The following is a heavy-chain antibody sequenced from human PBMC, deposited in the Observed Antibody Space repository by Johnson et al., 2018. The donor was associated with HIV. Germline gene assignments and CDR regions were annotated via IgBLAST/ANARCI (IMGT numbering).Heavy chain of an antibody. D-gene: IGHD6-19*01. CDR1: GFTVSSNY. Sequence: VQLVESGGGLIQPGGSLRLSCAASGFTVSSNYMSWVRQAPGKGLEWVSGINWNGGSTGYADSVKGRFTISRDNAKNSLYLQMNSLRAEDTAVYYCARGGVAVAGTNAFDIWGQGTMVTVSS. CDR3: ARGGVAVAGTNAFDI. J-gene: IGHJ3*02. CDR2: INWNGGST. V-gene: IGHV3-66*03.